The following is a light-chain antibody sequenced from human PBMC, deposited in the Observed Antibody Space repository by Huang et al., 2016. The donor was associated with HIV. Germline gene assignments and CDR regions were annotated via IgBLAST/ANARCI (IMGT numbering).Light chain of an antibody. CDR2: VAS. V-gene: IGKV1-39*01. CDR3: QQSYSALGLT. Sequence: DIQMTQSPSSLSASVGDRVTIACRASQSIGTYLNWYQQKPGKAPRLLIHVASSLQSGVPSRVSGSGSGTDFTLTISSPQPEDFATYYCQQSYSALGLTFGGGTKVEIK. J-gene: IGKJ4*01. CDR1: QSIGTY.